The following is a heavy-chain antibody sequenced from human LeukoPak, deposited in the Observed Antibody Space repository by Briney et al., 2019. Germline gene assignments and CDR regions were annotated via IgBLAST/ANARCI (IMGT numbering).Heavy chain of an antibody. Sequence: GASVKVSFKASGYTFTGYYMHWVRQAPGQGLEWMGGIVPILGTANYAQKFQGRVTITADDSTGTAYMELTSLRSADTAVYYCARSQGYSYGSSYWGQGTLVTVSS. V-gene: IGHV1-69*13. J-gene: IGHJ4*02. D-gene: IGHD5-18*01. CDR1: GYTFTGYY. CDR2: IVPILGTA. CDR3: ARSQGYSYGSSY.